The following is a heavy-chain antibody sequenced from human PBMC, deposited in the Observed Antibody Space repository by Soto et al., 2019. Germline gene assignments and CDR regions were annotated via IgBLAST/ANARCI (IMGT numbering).Heavy chain of an antibody. CDR1: GDSITRSPYC. CDR2: IFYSGMT. Sequence: QVQLQESGPGLVKPSETLSLTCSVSGDSITRSPYCWGWIRQSPGKGLEFIGSIFYSGMTYYNPSPQSRITISADTSKNQVSLTLTSVTAANTAVYYCPRLKLGSPMDYWGQGTLVTVAS. D-gene: IGHD7-27*01. J-gene: IGHJ4*02. CDR3: PRLKLGSPMDY. V-gene: IGHV4-39*01.